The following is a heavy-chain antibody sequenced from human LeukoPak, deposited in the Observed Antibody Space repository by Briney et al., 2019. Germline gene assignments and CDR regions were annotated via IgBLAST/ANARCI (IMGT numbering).Heavy chain of an antibody. J-gene: IGHJ4*02. CDR1: GGSISSSSYY. CDR3: ARGVTYYDYVWGSYRPYYFDY. V-gene: IGHV4-39*01. D-gene: IGHD3-16*02. CDR2: IYYSGST. Sequence: SETLSLTCTVSGGSISSSSYYWGWIRQPPGKGLEWIGSIYYSGSTYYNPSLKSRVTISVDTSKNQFSLKLSSVTAADTAVYYCARGVTYYDYVWGSYRPYYFDYWGQGTLVTVSS.